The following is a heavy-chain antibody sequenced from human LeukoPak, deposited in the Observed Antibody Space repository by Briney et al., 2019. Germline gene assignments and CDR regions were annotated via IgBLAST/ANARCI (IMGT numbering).Heavy chain of an antibody. V-gene: IGHV3-30-3*01. CDR2: ISYDGSNK. D-gene: IGHD3-10*01. CDR1: GFTFSSYA. J-gene: IGHJ4*02. CDR3: ARDLRWGFGSGSYYDY. Sequence: GGSLRLSCAASGFTFSSYAVHWVRQAPGTGLEWVAFISYDGSNKYYADSVKGRFTISRDNSKNTLHLQMNSLRAEDTAVYYCARDLRWGFGSGSYYDYWGQGTLVTVSS.